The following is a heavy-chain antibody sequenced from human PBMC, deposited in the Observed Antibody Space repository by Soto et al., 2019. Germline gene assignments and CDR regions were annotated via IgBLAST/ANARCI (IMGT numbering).Heavy chain of an antibody. CDR2: IYYSGST. V-gene: IGHV4-59*01. D-gene: IGHD6-13*01. CDR1: GGSISSYY. Sequence: SETLSLTCTVSGGSISSYYWSWIRQPPGKGLEWIGYIYYSGSTNYNPSLKSRVTISVDTSKNQFSLKLSSVTAADTAVYYCARDRRGYSSSKSPFDIWGQGTMVTVSS. J-gene: IGHJ3*02. CDR3: ARDRRGYSSSKSPFDI.